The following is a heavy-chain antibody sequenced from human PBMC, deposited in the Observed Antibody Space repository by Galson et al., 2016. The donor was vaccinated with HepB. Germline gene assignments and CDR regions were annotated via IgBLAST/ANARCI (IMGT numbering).Heavy chain of an antibody. D-gene: IGHD6-19*01. CDR1: GYTFTSYG. V-gene: IGHV1-18*01. CDR3: ARANSGWVNWFGP. Sequence: SVKVSCKASGYTFTSYGISWVRQAPGQGLEWMGWISAYNGNTKYAQKFQGRVTMTTDTSTTTAYMELRSLISDDTALYYCARANSGWVNWFGPWGQGTLVTVSS. CDR2: ISAYNGNT. J-gene: IGHJ5*02.